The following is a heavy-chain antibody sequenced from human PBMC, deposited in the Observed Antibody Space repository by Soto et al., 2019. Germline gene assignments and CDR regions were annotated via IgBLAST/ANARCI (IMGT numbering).Heavy chain of an antibody. V-gene: IGHV3-23*01. CDR3: AKVKTWTCLDY. D-gene: IGHD5-12*01. CDR1: GFTFSSYA. CDR2: ISGNAGSS. J-gene: IGHJ4*02. Sequence: EMPLLESGGGVVQPGGSLRLSCAASGFTFSSYAMSWVRQTAGKGLEWVAAISGNAGSSYYADSVKGRFTISRDNSKSTLYLQLNSLRAEDTAVYYCAKVKTWTCLDYWGQGTLVTVSS.